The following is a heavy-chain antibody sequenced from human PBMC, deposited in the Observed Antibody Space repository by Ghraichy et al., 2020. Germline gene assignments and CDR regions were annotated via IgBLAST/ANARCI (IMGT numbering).Heavy chain of an antibody. V-gene: IGHV4-59*01. CDR2: IYDTENT. D-gene: IGHD3-22*01. CDR3: ARQGTYDSSGYYYFDY. J-gene: IGHJ4*02. Sequence: SETLSLTCTVSGDSIRGYYWSWIRQPPGKGLEWIGYIYDTENTNYNPSLKSRVTISVDTSKKQFSLKLSSVTAADTAVYYCARQGTYDSSGYYYFDYWGQGTLVTVSS. CDR1: GDSIRGYY.